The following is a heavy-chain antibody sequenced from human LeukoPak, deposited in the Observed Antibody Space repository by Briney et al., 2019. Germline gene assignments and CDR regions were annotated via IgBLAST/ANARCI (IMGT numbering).Heavy chain of an antibody. CDR3: ARGLTTMTTYYLDY. CDR2: ISYSGNT. V-gene: IGHV4-31*03. Sequence: SQTLSLTCTVSGGSITSGSYYWSWIRQHPGKGLEWIGHISYSGNTYYNPSLKSRLTTSIDTSKSQFSLKLSSVTVADTAVYYCARGLTTMTTYYLDYWGQGSLVAVSS. D-gene: IGHD4-17*01. J-gene: IGHJ4*02. CDR1: GGSITSGSYY.